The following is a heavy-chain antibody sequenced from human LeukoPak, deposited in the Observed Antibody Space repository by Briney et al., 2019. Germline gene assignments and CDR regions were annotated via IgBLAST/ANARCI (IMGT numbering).Heavy chain of an antibody. CDR3: ARLAYCSSTSCNYFDY. CDR1: GYNFITYW. V-gene: IGHV5-51*01. Sequence: GESLKISCQGSGYNFITYWIGWVRQMPGKGLEWMGIIYPGDSDTRYSPSFQGQVTISADKSLSTAYLQWSSLKASDTAIYYCARLAYCSSTSCNYFDYWGQGTLVTVSS. J-gene: IGHJ4*02. CDR2: IYPGDSDT. D-gene: IGHD2-2*01.